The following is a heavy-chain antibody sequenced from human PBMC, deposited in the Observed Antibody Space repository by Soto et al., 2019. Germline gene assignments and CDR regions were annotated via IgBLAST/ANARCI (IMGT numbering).Heavy chain of an antibody. V-gene: IGHV1-3*01. D-gene: IGHD1-7*01. CDR1: GYTFTSYA. J-gene: IGHJ1*01. CDR3: ARDPYDGTGTTRYFQH. CDR2: INAGNGNT. Sequence: ASVKVSCKASGYTFTSYAMHWVRQAPGQRLEWMGWINAGNGNTKYSQKFQGRVTITRDTSASTAYMELSSLRSEDTAVYYCARDPYDGTGTTRYFQHWGQGTLVTVSS.